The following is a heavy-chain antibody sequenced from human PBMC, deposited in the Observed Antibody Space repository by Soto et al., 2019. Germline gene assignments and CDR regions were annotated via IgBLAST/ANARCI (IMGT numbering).Heavy chain of an antibody. D-gene: IGHD3-16*01. J-gene: IGHJ6*02. CDR2: ISAYNGNT. V-gene: IGHV1-18*01. Sequence: ASVKVSCKASGYTFTSYGISWVRQAPGQGLEWMGWISAYNGNTNYAQKLQGRVTMTTDTSTSTAYMELSSLRSEDTAVYYCAADMGDYYGMDVWGQGTTVTVSS. CDR1: GYTFTSYG. CDR3: AADMGDYYGMDV.